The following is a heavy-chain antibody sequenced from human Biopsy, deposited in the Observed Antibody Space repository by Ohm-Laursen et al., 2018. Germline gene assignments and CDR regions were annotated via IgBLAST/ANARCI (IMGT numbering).Heavy chain of an antibody. V-gene: IGHV4-34*08. J-gene: IGHJ4*02. CDR2: INQSGTT. CDR1: GKTFSDYR. CDR3: GNEVHGRDY. D-gene: IGHD2-15*01. Sequence: TLSLTCAVFGKTFSDYRWSWIRQPPGKGLEWIGQINQSGTTNYNPSLKSRVSISADASKYEFSLRLTSVAAADTAVYFCGNEVHGRDYWGLGAQVTVSS.